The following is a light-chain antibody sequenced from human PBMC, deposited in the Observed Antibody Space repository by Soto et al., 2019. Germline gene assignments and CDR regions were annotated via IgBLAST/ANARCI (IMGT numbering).Light chain of an antibody. J-gene: IGKJ2*01. Sequence: IVMTQSPLSLPVTPGEPASISCRSSQSLLHSNGRNYLDWYLQKPGQSPHLLIYLGSDRASGVPARCIGSGSGTDITLQISRVEAEDVGVYFCMQALQTPNTFGQGTKLDIK. V-gene: IGKV2-28*01. CDR3: MQALQTPNT. CDR2: LGS. CDR1: QSLLHSNGRNY.